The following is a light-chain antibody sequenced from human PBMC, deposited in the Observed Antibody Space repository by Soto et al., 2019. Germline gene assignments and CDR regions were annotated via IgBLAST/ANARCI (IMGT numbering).Light chain of an antibody. CDR1: DNDVGVYNY. CDR3: SSYTTSTTRV. J-gene: IGLJ3*02. V-gene: IGLV2-14*01. CDR2: DVT. Sequence: QSALTQPVSVSGSPGQSITISCTGTDNDVGVYNYVSWYQQHPGKDPKLIIYDVTNRPSGVSNRFSGSKSGNTASLTISGLQAEDEADYYCSSYTTSTTRVFGGGTKLTVL.